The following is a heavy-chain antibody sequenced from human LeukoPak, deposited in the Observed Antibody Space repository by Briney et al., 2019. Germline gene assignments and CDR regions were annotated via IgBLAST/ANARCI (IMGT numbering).Heavy chain of an antibody. D-gene: IGHD2-8*01. V-gene: IGHV4-59*12. Sequence: TSETLSLTCTVSGGSISSYYWSWIRQPPGKGLEWIGYIYYSGSTSYNPSLKSRVTMSVDTSKIQFSLNLTSVTAADTAMNCCARGPRMVAMNGHAFDIWGPGTTVIVSS. CDR1: GGSISSYY. CDR3: ARGPRMVAMNGHAFDI. J-gene: IGHJ3*02. CDR2: IYYSGST.